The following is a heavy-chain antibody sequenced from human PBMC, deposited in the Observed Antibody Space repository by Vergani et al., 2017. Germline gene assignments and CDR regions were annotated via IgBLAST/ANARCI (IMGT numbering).Heavy chain of an antibody. J-gene: IGHJ5*02. V-gene: IGHV1-2*02. CDR3: ARDIYCSSTRCSNWFDT. CDR2: INPNSGGT. D-gene: IGHD2-2*01. Sequence: QVQLVQSGSEVNKPGASVNVSFKASVYTFTGYYMHWVRQAPGQGLEWMGWINPNSGGTNYAQKFQGRVTMTRDTSISTAYMELSRMRSDDTAVYYCARDIYCSSTRCSNWFDTWGQGTLVNVAA. CDR1: VYTFTGYY.